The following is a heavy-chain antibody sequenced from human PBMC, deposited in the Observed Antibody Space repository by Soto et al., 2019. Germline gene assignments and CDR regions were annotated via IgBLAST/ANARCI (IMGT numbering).Heavy chain of an antibody. D-gene: IGHD3-3*01. CDR2: INPSGGST. CDR3: ARAGYYDFWSGYPPSGMDV. J-gene: IGHJ6*02. CDR1: GYTFTSYY. Sequence: ASVKVSCKASGYTFTSYYMHWVRQAPGQGLEWMGIINPSGGSTSYAQKFQGRVTMTRDTSTSTVYMELSSLRSEDTAVYYCARAGYYDFWSGYPPSGMDVWGQGTTVTVSS. V-gene: IGHV1-46*01.